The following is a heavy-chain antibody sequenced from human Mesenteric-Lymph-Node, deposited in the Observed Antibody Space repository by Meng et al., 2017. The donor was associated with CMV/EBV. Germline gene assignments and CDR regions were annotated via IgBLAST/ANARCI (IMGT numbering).Heavy chain of an antibody. CDR3: ARIAAAGRYYYYYYDLDV. CDR1: GGPFSGYY. V-gene: IGHV4-34*01. Sequence: GSLRLSCAVFGGPFSGYYWSWIRQPPGKGPEWIGEISHSGSASYNPSLKSRATISVDTSKNQLSLTLSSVTAADTAVYYCARIAAAGRYYYYYYDLDVWGQGTTVTVSS. J-gene: IGHJ6*02. D-gene: IGHD6-25*01. CDR2: ISHSGSA.